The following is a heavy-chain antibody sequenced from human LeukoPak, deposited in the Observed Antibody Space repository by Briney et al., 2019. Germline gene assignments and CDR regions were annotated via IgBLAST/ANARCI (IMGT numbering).Heavy chain of an antibody. V-gene: IGHV3-30*02. CDR2: IRYDGINK. Sequence: PGGSLRLSCAASGFTFSSYGMHWVRQSPGKGLEWVAFIRYDGINKYSADSVKGRFTFSRDNSKNTLYLQMNNLRAEDTAVYYCAKDTTVTTFSLSDWGQGTLVTVSS. CDR1: GFTFSSYG. CDR3: AKDTTVTTFSLSD. J-gene: IGHJ4*02. D-gene: IGHD4-17*01.